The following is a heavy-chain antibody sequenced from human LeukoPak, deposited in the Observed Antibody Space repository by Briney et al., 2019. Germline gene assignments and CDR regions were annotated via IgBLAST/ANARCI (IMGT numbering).Heavy chain of an antibody. D-gene: IGHD3-9*01. Sequence: GGSLRLSCAASGFTFSSYAMHWVRQAPGKGLEWVAVISYDGSNKYYADSVKGRFTISRDNSKNTLYLQMNSLRAEDTAVYYCASLLRYCDHIDYWGQGALVTVSS. J-gene: IGHJ4*02. CDR1: GFTFSSYA. CDR2: ISYDGSNK. V-gene: IGHV3-30*04. CDR3: ASLLRYCDHIDY.